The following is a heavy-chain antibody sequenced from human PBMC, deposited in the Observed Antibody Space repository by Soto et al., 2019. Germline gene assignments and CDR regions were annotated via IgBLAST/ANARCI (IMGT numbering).Heavy chain of an antibody. CDR1: GGSISSSSYY. Sequence: QLQLQESGPGLVKPSETLSLTCTVSGGSISSSSYYWGWIRQPPGKGLEWIGSIYYSGSTYYNPSPTRRLTISVATSKNQFSLQLSSVTAADTAVYYCATGWFGESQHWGQGTLVTVSS. V-gene: IGHV4-39*01. D-gene: IGHD3-10*01. CDR2: IYYSGST. J-gene: IGHJ1*01. CDR3: ATGWFGESQH.